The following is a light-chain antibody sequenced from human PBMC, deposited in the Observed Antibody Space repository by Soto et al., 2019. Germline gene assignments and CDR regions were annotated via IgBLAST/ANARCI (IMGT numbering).Light chain of an antibody. CDR3: QSYDNSLNHVV. J-gene: IGLJ2*01. CDR1: SSNIGSFYD. V-gene: IGLV1-40*01. CDR2: GDN. Sequence: QPVLTQPPSVSGAPGQRVTIPCTGSSSNIGSFYDVHWYQQLPGTVPKLLIYGDNNRPSGVPDRFSGSKSGTAASLAITGLQAEDEADDYCQSYDNSLNHVVFGGGTKLTVL.